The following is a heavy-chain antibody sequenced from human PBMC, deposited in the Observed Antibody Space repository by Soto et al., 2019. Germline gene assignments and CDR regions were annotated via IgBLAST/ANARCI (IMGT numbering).Heavy chain of an antibody. Sequence: PGGSLRLSCAASGFTFSNYDMHWVRQAPGKGLEWVAVISYDGSNKYYADSVRGRFTISRDNSKNTLYLQMNSLRADDTAVYYCAKAAATYYCSGGYCYNYYFDSWRQGTLVTVSS. CDR2: ISYDGSNK. CDR1: GFTFSNYD. J-gene: IGHJ4*02. D-gene: IGHD2-15*01. V-gene: IGHV3-30*18. CDR3: AKAAATYYCSGGYCYNYYFDS.